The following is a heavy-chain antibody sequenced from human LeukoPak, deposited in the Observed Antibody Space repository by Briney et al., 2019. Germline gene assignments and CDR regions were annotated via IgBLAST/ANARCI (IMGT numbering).Heavy chain of an antibody. CDR2: IWYDGSNK. V-gene: IGHV3-33*01. Sequence: PGGSLRLSCAASGFTFSSYGMHWVRQAPGKGLGGVAVIWYDGSNKYYGDSVKGRFTISRDNSKKTLYLQMNSLRVEDTAVYYCARGDGYNDAEYLQHWGQGTLVTVS. CDR3: ARGDGYNDAEYLQH. D-gene: IGHD5-24*01. J-gene: IGHJ1*01. CDR1: GFTFSSYG.